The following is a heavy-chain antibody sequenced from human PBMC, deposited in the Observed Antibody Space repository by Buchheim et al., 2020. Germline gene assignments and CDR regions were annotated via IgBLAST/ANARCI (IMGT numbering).Heavy chain of an antibody. CDR3: ARVVSSGWYPPHYYYYYGMDV. CDR2: IKQDGSEK. J-gene: IGHJ6*02. Sequence: EVQLVESGGGLVQPGGSLRLSCAASGFTFSSYWMSWVRQAPGKGLEWVANIKQDGSEKYYVDSVKGRFTISRDNAKNSLYLQMNSLRAEDTAVYYCARVVSSGWYPPHYYYYYGMDVWGQGTT. V-gene: IGHV3-7*03. CDR1: GFTFSSYW. D-gene: IGHD6-19*01.